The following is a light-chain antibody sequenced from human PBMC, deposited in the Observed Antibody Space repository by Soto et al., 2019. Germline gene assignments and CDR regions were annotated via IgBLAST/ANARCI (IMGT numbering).Light chain of an antibody. CDR3: QQYNNWPST. CDR2: GAS. J-gene: IGKJ5*01. Sequence: EIVMTQSPATLSLSPGERATLSCRASQSVAKKLAWYQQKPGQAPRLPISGASTRATGVPARFSGSGSGTEFTLTISSLQSEAFAVYYCQQYNNWPSTFGQGTRLEIK. CDR1: QSVAKK. V-gene: IGKV3-15*01.